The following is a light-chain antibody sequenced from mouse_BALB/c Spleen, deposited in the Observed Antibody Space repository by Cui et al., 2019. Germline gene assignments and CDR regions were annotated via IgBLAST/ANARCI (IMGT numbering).Light chain of an antibody. CDR1: SSVSY. CDR2: VTS. CDR3: QQWSSNPRT. V-gene: IGKV4-68*01. Sequence: IVPTLLSAVLFASPGEKVTMTCSASSSVSYMYWYQQKPRSSPKPWIYVTSNLASGVPARFSGSGSGTSYSLTISRMEAEDAATYYCQQWSSNPRTFGGGTKLEIK. J-gene: IGKJ1*01.